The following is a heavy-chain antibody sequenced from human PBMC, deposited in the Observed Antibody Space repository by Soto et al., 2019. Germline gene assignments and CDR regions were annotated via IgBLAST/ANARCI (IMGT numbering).Heavy chain of an antibody. J-gene: IGHJ4*02. Sequence: QVQLVQSGAEVKKPGSSVKVSCKASGGTFSSYAISWVRQAPGQGLEWMGGIIPIFGTANYAQKFQGRVTITADESTSTAYMELSSLRSEDTAVYYCARTASSWSQSSQVRFDYWGQGTLVTVSS. D-gene: IGHD6-6*01. CDR2: IIPIFGTA. V-gene: IGHV1-69*01. CDR1: GGTFSSYA. CDR3: ARTASSWSQSSQVRFDY.